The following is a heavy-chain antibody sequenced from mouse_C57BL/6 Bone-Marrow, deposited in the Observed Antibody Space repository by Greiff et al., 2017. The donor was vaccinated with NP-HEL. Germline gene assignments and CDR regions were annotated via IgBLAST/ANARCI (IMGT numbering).Heavy chain of an antibody. CDR3: ASLLLRLYAMDY. Sequence: QVQLQQSGPELVKPGASVKISCKASGYAFSSSWMNWVKQRPGKGLEWIGRIYPGDGDTNYNGKFKGKATLTADKSSSTAYMQLSSLTSEDSAVYFCASLLLRLYAMDYWVKEPQSPSPQ. J-gene: IGHJ4*01. V-gene: IGHV1-82*01. D-gene: IGHD1-1*01. CDR2: IYPGDGDT. CDR1: GYAFSSSW.